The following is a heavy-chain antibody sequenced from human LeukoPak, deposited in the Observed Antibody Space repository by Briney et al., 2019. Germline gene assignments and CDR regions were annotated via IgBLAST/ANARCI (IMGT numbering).Heavy chain of an antibody. CDR3: ARDRVPSTVTTLGVLYY. Sequence: PGGSLRLSCAASGFTFSSYGMHWVRQAPGKGLEWVAVIWYDETNKYYADSVKGRFTISRDSSKNTLYLQMSSLRAEDTAVYYCARDRVPSTVTTLGVLYYRGQGTLVTVSS. CDR2: IWYDETNK. CDR1: GFTFSSYG. V-gene: IGHV3-33*01. J-gene: IGHJ4*02. D-gene: IGHD4-17*01.